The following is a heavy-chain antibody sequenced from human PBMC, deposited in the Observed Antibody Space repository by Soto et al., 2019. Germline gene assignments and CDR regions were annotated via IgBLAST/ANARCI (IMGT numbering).Heavy chain of an antibody. V-gene: IGHV6-1*01. CDR1: GDSVSSNSAA. CDR2: TYYRSKWYN. D-gene: IGHD3-22*01. J-gene: IGHJ5*02. CDR3: TRGRITMIVVGYFDP. Sequence: SQTLSLTCAISGDSVSSNSAAWNWIRQSPSRGLEWLGRTYYRSKWYNDYAVSVKSRITINPDTSKNQFSLQLNSVTPEDTAVYYCTRGRITMIVVGYFDPWGQGTLVTVSS.